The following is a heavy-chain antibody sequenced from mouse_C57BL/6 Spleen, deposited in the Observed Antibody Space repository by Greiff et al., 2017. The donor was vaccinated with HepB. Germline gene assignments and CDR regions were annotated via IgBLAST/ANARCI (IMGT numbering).Heavy chain of an antibody. J-gene: IGHJ4*01. CDR1: GYAFSSSW. D-gene: IGHD1-1*01. CDR2: IYPGDGDT. CDR3: ARESYYYGRDAMDY. Sequence: VQLQQSGPELVKPGASVKISCKASGYAFSSSWMNWVKQRPGKGLEWIGRIYPGDGDTNYNGKFKGKATLTADKSSSTAYMQLSSLTSEDSAVYFCARESYYYGRDAMDYGGQGTSVTVSS. V-gene: IGHV1-82*01.